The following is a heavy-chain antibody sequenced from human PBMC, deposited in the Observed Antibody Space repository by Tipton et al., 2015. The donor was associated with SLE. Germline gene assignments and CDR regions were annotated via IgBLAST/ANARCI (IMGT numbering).Heavy chain of an antibody. V-gene: IGHV4-34*01. D-gene: IGHD3-10*01. Sequence: TLSLTCAVYGGSFSGYYWSWIRQPPGKGLEWIGEINHSGSTNYNPSLKSRVTISVDTSKNQFPLKLSSVTAADTAVYYCARRFRGGPLSMDVWGQGTTVTVSS. CDR1: GGSFSGYY. CDR2: INHSGST. J-gene: IGHJ6*02. CDR3: ARRFRGGPLSMDV.